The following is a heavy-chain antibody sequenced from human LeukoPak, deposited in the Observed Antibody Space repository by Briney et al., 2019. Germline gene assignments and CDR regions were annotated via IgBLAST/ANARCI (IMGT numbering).Heavy chain of an antibody. CDR3: ASVWEGYPDIAAIN. V-gene: IGHV4-34*01. Sequence: SETLSLTCAVYGGSFSGYYWSWIRQPPGKGLEWIGEINHSGSTNYNPSLKSRVTISVDTSKNQFSLKLSSVTAADTAVYYCASVWEGYPDIAAINWGQGTLVTVSS. CDR2: INHSGST. CDR1: GGSFSGYY. D-gene: IGHD6-6*01. J-gene: IGHJ4*02.